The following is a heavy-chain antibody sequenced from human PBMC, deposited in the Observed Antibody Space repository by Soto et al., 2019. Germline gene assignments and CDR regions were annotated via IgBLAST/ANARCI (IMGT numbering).Heavy chain of an antibody. D-gene: IGHD3-22*01. CDR2: ITGSGVMT. J-gene: IGHJ6*02. Sequence: GGSLRLSCAASGFTFSSYAMSWVRQAPGKGLEWVSGITGSGVMTYYGDSVRGRFTISRDNSKNTLYLQMNSLRAEDTAVYYCAKDYYDSSGSRYFYALAVWGHGTTVTVSS. CDR3: AKDYYDSSGSRYFYALAV. CDR1: GFTFSSYA. V-gene: IGHV3-23*01.